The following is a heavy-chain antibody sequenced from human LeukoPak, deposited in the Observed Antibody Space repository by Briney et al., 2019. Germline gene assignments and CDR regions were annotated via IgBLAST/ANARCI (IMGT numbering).Heavy chain of an antibody. CDR2: ISGFDGNT. CDR1: GYNFRSHG. V-gene: IGHV1-18*01. J-gene: IGHJ5*02. D-gene: IGHD6-19*01. Sequence: ASVKVSCKASGYNFRSHGISWVRQAPGKGLEWMGWISGFDGNTNYAQKFQGRVTMSTDTSTSTAYMELSSLTSDDTAVYYCAKDSREAVAGRGRWFDPWGQGTLVTVSS. CDR3: AKDSREAVAGRGRWFDP.